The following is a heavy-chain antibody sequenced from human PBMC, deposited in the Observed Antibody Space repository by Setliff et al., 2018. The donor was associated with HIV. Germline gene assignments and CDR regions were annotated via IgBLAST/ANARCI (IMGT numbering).Heavy chain of an antibody. J-gene: IGHJ4*02. CDR2: IKQDGTEK. V-gene: IGHV3-7*01. CDR3: ATGSYSSVWYGSDY. CDR1: GFTFTGTW. D-gene: IGHD6-19*01. Sequence: PGGSLRLSCAASGFTFTGTWMAWVRQAPGKGPEWVANIKQDGTEKHYMDSVKGRFTISRDNADRSTYLQMNSLRVEDTAVYYCATGSYSSVWYGSDYWGRGTLVTVSS.